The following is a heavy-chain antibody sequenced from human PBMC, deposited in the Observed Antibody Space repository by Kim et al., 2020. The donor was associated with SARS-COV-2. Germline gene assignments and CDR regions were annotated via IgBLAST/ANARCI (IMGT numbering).Heavy chain of an antibody. D-gene: IGHD3-22*01. CDR1: GYTFTSYG. CDR2: ISAYNGNT. J-gene: IGHJ6*02. V-gene: IGHV1-18*04. CDR3: ARRGEYYYDSSGYYQIDNDYYGMDV. Sequence: ASVKVSCKASGYTFTSYGISWVRQAPGQGLEWMGWISAYNGNTNYAQKLQGRVTMTTDTSTSTAYMELRSLRSDDTAVYYCARRGEYYYDSSGYYQIDNDYYGMDVWGQGTTVTVSS.